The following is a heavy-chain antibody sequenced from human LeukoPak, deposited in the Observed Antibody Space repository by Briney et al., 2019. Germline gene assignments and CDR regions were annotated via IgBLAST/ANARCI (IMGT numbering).Heavy chain of an antibody. Sequence: GGSLRLSCAASGFIFSSYWMNWARQAPGKGLEWVASINHNGNVNYYADSVKGRFTISRDNAKNSLYLQMSNLRAEDTAVYFCARGGGLDVWGQGATVTVSS. CDR3: ARGGGLDV. J-gene: IGHJ6*02. V-gene: IGHV3-7*03. CDR2: INHNGNVN. CDR1: GFIFSSYW. D-gene: IGHD3-16*01.